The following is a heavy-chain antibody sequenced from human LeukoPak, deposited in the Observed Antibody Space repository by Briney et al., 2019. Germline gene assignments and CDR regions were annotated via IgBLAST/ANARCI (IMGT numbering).Heavy chain of an antibody. CDR3: ARLNNEFWY. J-gene: IGHJ4*02. D-gene: IGHD3-3*01. V-gene: IGHV4-39*01. CDR1: GGSIRYSSYY. Sequence: SETLSLTCTVSGGSIRYSSYYWGWIRQPPGKGLEWIVSVYYSGSTYSNPSLKSRVTIFVDTSKNQFSLKLTSVTAADTGVYYCARLNNEFWYWGQGTLVTVSS. CDR2: VYYSGST.